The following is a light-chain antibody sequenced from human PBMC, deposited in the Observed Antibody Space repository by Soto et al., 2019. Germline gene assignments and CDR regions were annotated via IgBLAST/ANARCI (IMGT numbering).Light chain of an antibody. CDR2: DVA. CDR1: SSDVGFYSY. J-gene: IGLJ3*02. V-gene: IGLV2-14*03. CDR3: RSYTRSGTPV. Sequence: QSALTQPASVSDSPGQSITISCTGTSSDVGFYSYVSWYRHHPGNAPKLLIYDVANRPSGVSNRFSGSKSDNTAYLSISGLQAEDEADYYCRSYTRSGTPVFGGGNKVTGL.